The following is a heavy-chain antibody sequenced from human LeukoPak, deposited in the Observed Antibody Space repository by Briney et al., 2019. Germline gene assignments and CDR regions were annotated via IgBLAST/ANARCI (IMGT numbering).Heavy chain of an antibody. CDR2: ISSSSSYI. V-gene: IGHV3-21*01. J-gene: IGHJ4*02. Sequence: AGGSLRLSCAASGFTFSSYSMNWVRQAPGKGLEWVSSISSSSSYIYYADSVKGRFTISRGNAKNSLYLQMNSLRAEDTAVYYCASTLHPPYYYDSSGYYTDYWGQGTLVTVSS. D-gene: IGHD3-22*01. CDR1: GFTFSSYS. CDR3: ASTLHPPYYYDSSGYYTDY.